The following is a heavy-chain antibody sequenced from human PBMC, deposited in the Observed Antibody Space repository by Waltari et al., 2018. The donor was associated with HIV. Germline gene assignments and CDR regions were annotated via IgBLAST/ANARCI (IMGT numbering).Heavy chain of an antibody. J-gene: IGHJ3*02. V-gene: IGHV3-7*01. Sequence: EVQLVESGGGLVQPGGSLRLPCAAFGFTFTLYWMSWVRQAPGKGLERVANIKQDGSEKHYVDSVKGRFTISRDNTKKSLYLQMNSLRAEDTAVYYCARMGLMMYAIGAFDIWGQGTMVTVSS. CDR1: GFTFTLYW. CDR3: ARMGLMMYAIGAFDI. D-gene: IGHD2-8*01. CDR2: IKQDGSEK.